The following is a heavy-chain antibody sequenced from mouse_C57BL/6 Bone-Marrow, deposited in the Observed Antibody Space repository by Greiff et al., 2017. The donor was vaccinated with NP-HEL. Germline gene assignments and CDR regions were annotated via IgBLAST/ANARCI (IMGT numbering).Heavy chain of an antibody. V-gene: IGHV3-6*01. Sequence: EVKVEESGPGLVKPSQSLSLTCSVTGYSITSGYYWNWIRQFPGNKLEWMGYISYDGSNNYNPSLKNRISITRDTSKNQFFLKLNSVTTEDTATYYCARLTTVTYWGQGTLVTVSA. CDR2: ISYDGSN. CDR1: GYSITSGYY. J-gene: IGHJ3*01. CDR3: ARLTTVTY. D-gene: IGHD1-1*01.